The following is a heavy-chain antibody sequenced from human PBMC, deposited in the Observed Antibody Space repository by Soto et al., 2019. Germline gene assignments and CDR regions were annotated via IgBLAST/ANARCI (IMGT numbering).Heavy chain of an antibody. CDR3: GKERRGSGWSVCNF. V-gene: IGHV3-23*01. J-gene: IGHJ4*02. CDR2: IGGSGDSA. D-gene: IGHD6-19*01. Sequence: VQLLESGGGLVQPGGSLRLSCAASGFIFRDYAMNWVRQAPGKGLEWVSDIGGSGDSARYADSVKGRLTISRENSRNTLYLQINSLRVDDTAVYYCGKERRGSGWSVCNFWGQGTLVTVSS. CDR1: GFIFRDYA.